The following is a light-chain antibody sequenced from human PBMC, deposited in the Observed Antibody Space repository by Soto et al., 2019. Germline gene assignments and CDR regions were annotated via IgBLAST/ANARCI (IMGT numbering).Light chain of an antibody. Sequence: EIQMTQSPSILSASIGDRFTITCLASQSINNWLAWYQQKPGKAPKLLIYAAYTLQSGVPSRFSGSGSGTEFTLTISSLQADDFATYFCQPYDDYPLTVGGGTQVEIK. J-gene: IGKJ4*01. CDR3: QPYDDYPLT. V-gene: IGKV1-5*01. CDR1: QSINNW. CDR2: AAY.